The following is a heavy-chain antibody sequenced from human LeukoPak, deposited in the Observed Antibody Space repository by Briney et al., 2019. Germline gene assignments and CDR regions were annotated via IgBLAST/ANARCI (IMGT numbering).Heavy chain of an antibody. Sequence: SVKVSCKASGGTFSSYAISWVRQAPGQGLEWMGGIIPIFGTANYAQKFQGRVTITTDESTSTAYMELSSLRSEDTAVYYCARGLSSSGVGFDYWGQGTLVTVSS. CDR3: ARGLSSSGVGFDY. D-gene: IGHD6-6*01. J-gene: IGHJ4*02. CDR1: GGTFSSYA. V-gene: IGHV1-69*05. CDR2: IIPIFGTA.